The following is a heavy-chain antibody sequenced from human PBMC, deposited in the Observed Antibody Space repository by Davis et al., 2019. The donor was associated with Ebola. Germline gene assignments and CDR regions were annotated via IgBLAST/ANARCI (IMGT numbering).Heavy chain of an antibody. J-gene: IGHJ3*02. CDR2: ISYDGSNK. Sequence: GESLKISCAASGFTFSSYSMNWVRQAPGKGLEWVAVISYDGSNKYYADSVKGRFTISRDNSKNTLYLQMNSLRAEDTAVYYCAKPDVYDFWSDAFDIWGQGTMVTVSS. CDR1: GFTFSSYS. CDR3: AKPDVYDFWSDAFDI. V-gene: IGHV3-30*18. D-gene: IGHD3-3*01.